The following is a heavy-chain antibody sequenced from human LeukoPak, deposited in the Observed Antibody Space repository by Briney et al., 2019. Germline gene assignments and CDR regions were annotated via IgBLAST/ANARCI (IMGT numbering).Heavy chain of an antibody. Sequence: GASVKVSCKASGYTFTSYDINWVRQATGQGLEWMGWMNPNSGNTGYARKFQGRVTMTRNTSISTAYMELSSVRSEDTAVYYCARGPPHYYYMDVWGKGTTVTVSS. CDR2: MNPNSGNT. V-gene: IGHV1-8*01. CDR3: ARGPPHYYYMDV. J-gene: IGHJ6*03. CDR1: GYTFTSYD.